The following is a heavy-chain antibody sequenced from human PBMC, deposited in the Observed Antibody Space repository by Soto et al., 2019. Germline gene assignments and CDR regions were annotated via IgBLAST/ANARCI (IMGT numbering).Heavy chain of an antibody. D-gene: IGHD1-7*01. J-gene: IGHJ4*02. CDR2: ISAYNGNT. Sequence: GASVKVSCKASGYTFTSYGIGWVRQAPGQGLEWMGWISAYNGNTNYAQKLQGRVTMTTDTSTSTAYMELRSLRSDDTAVYYCAIFFEITGTTGYFDYWGQGTLVTVSS. CDR1: GYTFTSYG. V-gene: IGHV1-18*04. CDR3: AIFFEITGTTGYFDY.